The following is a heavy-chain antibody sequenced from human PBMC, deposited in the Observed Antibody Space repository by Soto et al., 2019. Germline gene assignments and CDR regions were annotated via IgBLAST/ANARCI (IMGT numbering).Heavy chain of an antibody. CDR3: ARQRNWGSRWFDP. Sequence: QVQLVQSGAEVKKPGASVKVSCKASGYTFTGYHMHWVRQAPGQGLEWMGWINPNSGGTNYAQKFQGWVTMTRDTSISTGNMELSRLGSDETAVYYCARQRNWGSRWFDPWGQGTLVTVSS. D-gene: IGHD7-27*01. CDR1: GYTFTGYH. J-gene: IGHJ5*02. CDR2: INPNSGGT. V-gene: IGHV1-2*04.